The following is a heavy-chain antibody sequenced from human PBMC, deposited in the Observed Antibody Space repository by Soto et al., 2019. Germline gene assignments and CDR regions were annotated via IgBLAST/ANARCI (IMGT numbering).Heavy chain of an antibody. Sequence: SVKSACKASGGTFSRYAISRVRQAPGQGLKWMGGIITIFGTANYAQKFQGRVTITADKSTSTAYIALSSLRSEDTAVSYYARARSITMVRVVISPVGYGINVWG. CDR1: GGTFSRYA. CDR2: IITIFGTA. J-gene: IGHJ6*02. V-gene: IGHV1-69*06. CDR3: ARARSITMVRVVISPVGYGINV. D-gene: IGHD3-10*01.